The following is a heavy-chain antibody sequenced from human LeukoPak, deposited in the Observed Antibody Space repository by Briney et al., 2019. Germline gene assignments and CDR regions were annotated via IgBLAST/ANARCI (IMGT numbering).Heavy chain of an antibody. CDR3: AKDKVGSITSDA. CDR1: GFTFTSHA. D-gene: IGHD3-10*01. V-gene: IGHV3-23*01. J-gene: IGHJ5*02. Sequence: VSLRLSCAASGFTFTSHALSWVSQTPGPALEWVSAITSSGANTYYADSVKGRFTISRDNFKNTLFLQMNSLRAEDTAVYYCAKDKVGSITSDAWGQGTLVTVSS. CDR2: ITSSGANT.